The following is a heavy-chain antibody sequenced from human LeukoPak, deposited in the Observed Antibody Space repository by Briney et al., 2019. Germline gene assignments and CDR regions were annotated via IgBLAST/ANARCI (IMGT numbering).Heavy chain of an antibody. V-gene: IGHV1-46*01. CDR3: ARDFRLIAAAAFDY. CDR2: INPSGGST. Sequence: ASVKVSCKASGYTFIDYYIHWVRQAPGQGLEWMGIINPSGGSTSYAQKFQGRVTMTRDTSTSTVYMELSSLRSEDTAVYYCARDFRLIAAAAFDYWGQGTLVTVSS. J-gene: IGHJ4*02. D-gene: IGHD6-13*01. CDR1: GYTFIDYY.